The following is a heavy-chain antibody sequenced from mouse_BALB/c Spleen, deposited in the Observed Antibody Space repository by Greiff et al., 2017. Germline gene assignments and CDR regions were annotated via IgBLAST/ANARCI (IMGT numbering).Heavy chain of an antibody. CDR2: ISSGGGST. Sequence: EVQLVESGGGLVKPGGSLKLSCAASGFAFSSYDMSWVRQTPEKRLEWVAYISSGGGSTYYPDTVKGRFTISRDNAKNTLYLQMSSLKSEDTAMYYCARQYDSLAYWGQGTTLTVSS. D-gene: IGHD2-4*01. CDR1: GFAFSSYD. CDR3: ARQYDSLAY. J-gene: IGHJ2*01. V-gene: IGHV5-12-1*01.